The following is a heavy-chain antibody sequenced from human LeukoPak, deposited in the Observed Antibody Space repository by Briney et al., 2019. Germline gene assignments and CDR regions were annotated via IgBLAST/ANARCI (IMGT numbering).Heavy chain of an antibody. J-gene: IGHJ4*02. CDR2: INPNSGGT. Sequence: GASVKVSCMASGYTFTGYYIHWVRQAPGQGLEWMGWINPNSGGTNYAQKFQGRVTMTRDTSISTAYMDLSRLGSDDTAVYYCARGSIVGATFDYFDYWGQGTLVTVSS. CDR3: ARGSIVGATFDYFDY. CDR1: GYTFTGYY. V-gene: IGHV1-2*02. D-gene: IGHD1-26*01.